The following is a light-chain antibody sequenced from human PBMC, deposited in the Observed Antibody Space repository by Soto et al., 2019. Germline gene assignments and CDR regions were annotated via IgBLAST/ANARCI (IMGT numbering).Light chain of an antibody. CDR2: EVS. Sequence: QSVLTQPPSASGSPGQSVTISCTGTSSDVGGYNYVSWYQQHPGKAPKLMIYEVSKRPSGVPDRFSGSKSGNTVSLTVSGLQAEDEADYYCSSYAGSNSVVFGGGTKLTVL. J-gene: IGLJ2*01. CDR1: SSDVGGYNY. CDR3: SSYAGSNSVV. V-gene: IGLV2-8*01.